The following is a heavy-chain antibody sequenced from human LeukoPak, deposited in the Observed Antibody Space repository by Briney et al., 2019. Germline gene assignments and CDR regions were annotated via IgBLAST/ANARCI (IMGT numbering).Heavy chain of an antibody. V-gene: IGHV3-23*01. CDR3: ARAPPYGDFDY. CDR1: GFTFSSYG. D-gene: IGHD4-17*01. J-gene: IGHJ4*02. CDR2: ISGSGGST. Sequence: GGSLRLSCAASGFTFSSYGMSWVRQAPGKGLEWVSAISGSGGSTYYADSVKGRFTISRDNAKNSLYLQMNSLRAEDTAVYYCARAPPYGDFDYWGQGTLVTVSS.